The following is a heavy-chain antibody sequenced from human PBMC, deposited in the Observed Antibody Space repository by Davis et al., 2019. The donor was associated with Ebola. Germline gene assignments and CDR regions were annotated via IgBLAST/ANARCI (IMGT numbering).Heavy chain of an antibody. CDR2: ISYDGSNK. J-gene: IGHJ4*02. D-gene: IGHD3-3*01. CDR1: GFTFSSYG. Sequence: GESLKISCAASGFTFSSYGMHWVRQAPGKGLEWVAAISYDGSNKYYADSVKGRFTISRDNSKNTLYLQMNSLRAEDTAVYYCAKGITIFGVVMGLDYWGQGTLVTVSS. CDR3: AKGITIFGVVMGLDY. V-gene: IGHV3-30*18.